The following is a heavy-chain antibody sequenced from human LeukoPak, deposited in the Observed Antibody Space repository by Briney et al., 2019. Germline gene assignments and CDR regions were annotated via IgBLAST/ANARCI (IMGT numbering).Heavy chain of an antibody. V-gene: IGHV3-23*01. Sequence: PGGSLRLSCAASGLTFSDYAMSWVRQAPGKGLEWVSGSSATGGNTYSADSVKGRFPLSRDNSKSTLYLQMDSLRAEDAAIYYCAKGRAYSDSSFDFWGQGTLVTVSS. J-gene: IGHJ4*02. D-gene: IGHD4-11*01. CDR1: GLTFSDYA. CDR2: SSATGGNT. CDR3: AKGRAYSDSSFDF.